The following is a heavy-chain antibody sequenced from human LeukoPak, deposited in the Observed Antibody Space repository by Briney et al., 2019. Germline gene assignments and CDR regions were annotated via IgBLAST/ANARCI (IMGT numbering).Heavy chain of an antibody. CDR3: ARDTTYCGGGCYSLIDC. V-gene: IGHV3-21*01. CDR2: ISSSSGSI. D-gene: IGHD2-21*02. J-gene: IGHJ4*02. Sequence: GGSLRLSCAASGFTFSSFSMNWVRQAPGKGLEWVSSISSSSGSIYYADSLKGRFTISRDNAKNSLYLQMDSLRAEDTAVYYCARDTTYCGGGCYSLIDCWGQGTLVSVSS. CDR1: GFTFSSFS.